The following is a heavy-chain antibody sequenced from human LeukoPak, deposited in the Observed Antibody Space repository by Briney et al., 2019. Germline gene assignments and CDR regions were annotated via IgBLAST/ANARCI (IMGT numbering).Heavy chain of an antibody. CDR3: AKGGWPYYFDY. J-gene: IGHJ4*02. CDR2: ISNNGGYT. Sequence: GGSLRLSCAASGFTFSSSAMSWVRQAPGKGLEWVSAISNNGGYTYYADSVQGRFTISRDNSKNTLYLQMNSLRAEDTAVYYCAKGGWPYYFDYWGQGTLVTVSS. CDR1: GFTFSSSA. D-gene: IGHD6-19*01. V-gene: IGHV3-23*01.